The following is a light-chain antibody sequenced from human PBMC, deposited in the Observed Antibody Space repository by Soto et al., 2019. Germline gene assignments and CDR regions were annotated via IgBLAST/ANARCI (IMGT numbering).Light chain of an antibody. CDR3: QESRSALWGT. Sequence: DIQLTHSPSSLSASFGDRVTITCRTSQNIYNSLNWYQQKAGRAPAVLIYGASNLQGGVPLRFSGSGSGTDFTLTISGLQPEDSATYYCQESRSALWGTCGQGTKVDIK. CDR2: GAS. V-gene: IGKV1-39*01. CDR1: QNIYNS. J-gene: IGKJ1*01.